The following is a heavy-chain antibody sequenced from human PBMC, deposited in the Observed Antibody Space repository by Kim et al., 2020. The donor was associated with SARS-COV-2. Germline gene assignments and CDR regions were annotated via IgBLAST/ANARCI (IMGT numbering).Heavy chain of an antibody. Sequence: GESLKISCKGSGYSFTSYWISWVRQMPGKGLEWMGRIDPSDYYTNYSPYFQGHLTISAHKSINTAYLQWSSLKASDTAMYYCARHKDGRFLEWLYWRQGTLVTVSS. CDR2: IDPSDYYT. V-gene: IGHV5-10-1*01. CDR3: ARHKDGRFLEWLY. CDR1: GYSFTSYW. D-gene: IGHD3-3*01. J-gene: IGHJ4*01.